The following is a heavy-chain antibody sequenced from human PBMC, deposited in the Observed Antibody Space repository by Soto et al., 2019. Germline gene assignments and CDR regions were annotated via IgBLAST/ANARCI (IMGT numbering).Heavy chain of an antibody. CDR1: GGTFSSYT. V-gene: IGHV1-69*02. CDR3: ASLTTVVMGFDY. J-gene: IGHJ4*02. CDR2: IIPILGIA. Sequence: VQLVQSGAEVKKPGSSVKVSCKASGGTFSSYTISWVRQAPGQGLEWMGRIIPILGIANYAQKFQGRVTITADKSTSTAYMELSSLRSEDTAVYYCASLTTVVMGFDYWGQGTLVTVSS. D-gene: IGHD4-17*01.